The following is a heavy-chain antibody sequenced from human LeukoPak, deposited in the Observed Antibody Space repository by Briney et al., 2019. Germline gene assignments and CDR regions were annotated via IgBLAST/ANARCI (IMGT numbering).Heavy chain of an antibody. CDR3: ARDLNYYDSSGTFDY. CDR1: GYTLTGYY. CDR2: INPNSGGT. J-gene: IGHJ4*02. Sequence: AASVKVSCKASGYTLTGYYMHWVRQAPGQGLEWMGWINPNSGGTNYAQKFQGRVTMTRDTSISTAYMELSRLRSDDTAVYYCARDLNYYDSSGTFDYWGQGTLVTVSS. D-gene: IGHD3-22*01. V-gene: IGHV1-2*02.